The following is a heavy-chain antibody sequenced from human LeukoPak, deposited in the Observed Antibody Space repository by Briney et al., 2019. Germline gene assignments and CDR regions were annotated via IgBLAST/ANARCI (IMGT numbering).Heavy chain of an antibody. D-gene: IGHD2-2*01. CDR1: GFTFSNSG. CDR2: IRFDGSSK. CDR3: ARGRDVPDY. V-gene: IGHV3-30*02. Sequence: GGSLRLSCAASGFTFSNSGMHWVRQAPGKGLEWVAFIRFDGSSKFYTDSVKGRFTISRDNSKNSLYLQMNSLRAEDTAVYYCARGRDVPDYWGQGTLVTVSS. J-gene: IGHJ4*02.